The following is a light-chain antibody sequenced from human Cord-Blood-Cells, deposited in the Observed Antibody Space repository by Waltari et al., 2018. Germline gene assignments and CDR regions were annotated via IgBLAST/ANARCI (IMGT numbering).Light chain of an antibody. V-gene: IGLV1-40*01. Sequence: QSVLTQPPSVSGAPGQRVTISCTGSSSNIGAGDDVHWYQQLPATDPKLLIYGNSCRPLGCPDRFTGSESSSTASLAITVLQAEDEADYYYQSYDSSLSAYVFGTVTKVTVL. J-gene: IGLJ1*01. CDR2: GNS. CDR3: QSYDSSLSAYV. CDR1: SSNIGAGDD.